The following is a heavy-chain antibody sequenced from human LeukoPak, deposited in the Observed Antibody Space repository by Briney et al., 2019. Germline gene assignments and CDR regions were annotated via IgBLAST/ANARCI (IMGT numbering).Heavy chain of an antibody. Sequence: GGSLRLSCAASGFTFSSYAISWVRQAPGKGLEWVSAISGSGGSTYYADSVKGRFTISRDNSKNTLYLQMNSLRAEDTAVYYCTHLTHSSAYYGPYYFDYWGQGTLVTVSS. CDR1: GFTFSSYA. CDR2: ISGSGGST. CDR3: THLTHSSAYYGPYYFDY. V-gene: IGHV3-23*01. D-gene: IGHD3-22*01. J-gene: IGHJ4*02.